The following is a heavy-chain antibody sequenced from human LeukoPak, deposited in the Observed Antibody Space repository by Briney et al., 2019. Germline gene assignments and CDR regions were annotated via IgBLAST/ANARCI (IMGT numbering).Heavy chain of an antibody. Sequence: SETLSLTCTVSDDSISSSSYYWGWIRQPPGEGLEWIGSIFHSGSTYYNPSLKSRVTISVDTSKNQFSLKLSSVTAADTAVYFCARGPYSYDSSGALDIWGQGTMVTVSS. CDR3: ARGPYSYDSSGALDI. CDR2: IFHSGST. CDR1: DDSISSSSYY. V-gene: IGHV4-39*07. D-gene: IGHD3-22*01. J-gene: IGHJ3*02.